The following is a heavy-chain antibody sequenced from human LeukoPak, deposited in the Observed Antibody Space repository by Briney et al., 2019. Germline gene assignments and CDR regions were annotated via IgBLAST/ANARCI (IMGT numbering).Heavy chain of an antibody. J-gene: IGHJ4*02. Sequence: GGSLRLSCAASGFTFSDYYMSWIRQAPGKGLEWVSYISSSGSTIYYADSVKGRFTISRDNAKNSLYLQMNSLRAEDTAAYYCARGSHSSSWPRFDYWGQGTLVTVSS. CDR3: ARGSHSSSWPRFDY. CDR1: GFTFSDYY. V-gene: IGHV3-11*01. D-gene: IGHD6-13*01. CDR2: ISSSGSTI.